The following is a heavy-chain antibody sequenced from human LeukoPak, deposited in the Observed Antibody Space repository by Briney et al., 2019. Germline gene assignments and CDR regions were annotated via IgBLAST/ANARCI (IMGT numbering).Heavy chain of an antibody. Sequence: PSETLSLTCAVSGGSISSGGYSWSWIRQPPGKGLEWIGYIYHSGSTYYNPSLKSRVTISVDRSKNQFSLKLSSVTAADTAVYYCARERQSLFDYWGQGTLVTVSS. J-gene: IGHJ4*02. CDR1: GGSISSGGYS. D-gene: IGHD5/OR15-5a*01. CDR2: IYHSGST. V-gene: IGHV4-30-2*01. CDR3: ARERQSLFDY.